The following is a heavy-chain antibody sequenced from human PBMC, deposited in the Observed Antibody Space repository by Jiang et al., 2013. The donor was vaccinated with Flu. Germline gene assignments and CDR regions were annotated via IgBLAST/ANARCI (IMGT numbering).Heavy chain of an antibody. CDR3: ARGGWYKDY. CDR2: IYYSGST. CDR1: GGSMSSFY. Sequence: GSGLVKPSETLSLICTVSGGSMSSFYWSWVRQPPGKGLEEIGYIYYSGSTSYNPSLKSRVTISVDTSKNQFSLKLSSVTAADTAVYYCARGGWYKDYWGQGTLVTVSS. J-gene: IGHJ4*02. D-gene: IGHD6-19*01. V-gene: IGHV4-59*12.